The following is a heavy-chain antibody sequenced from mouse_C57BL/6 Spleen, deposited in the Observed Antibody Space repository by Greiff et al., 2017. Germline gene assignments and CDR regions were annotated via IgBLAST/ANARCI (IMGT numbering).Heavy chain of an antibody. CDR1: GYTFTSYW. J-gene: IGHJ3*01. V-gene: IGHV1-64*01. CDR2: IHPNSGST. D-gene: IGHD2-4*01. Sequence: QVQLQQPGAELVKPGASVKLSCKASGYTFTSYWMHWVKQRPGQGLEWIGMIHPNSGSTNYNEKFKSKATLTVDKSSSTAYMQLSSLTSEDSAVYYGARYWDYDGAWFSCRGTGPLVTVSA. CDR3: ARYWDYDGAWFSC.